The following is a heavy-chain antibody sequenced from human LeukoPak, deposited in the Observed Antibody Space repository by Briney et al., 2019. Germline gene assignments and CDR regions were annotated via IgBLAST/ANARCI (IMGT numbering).Heavy chain of an antibody. Sequence: GGSLRLSCAASGFTFSSYGMHWVRQAPGKGLEWVAFIRYDGSNKYYADSVKGRFTISRDNSKNTLYLQMNSLRAEDTAVYYCAKESEDCSSTSCYWDKYYFDYWGQGTLVTVSS. CDR3: AKESEDCSSTSCYWDKYYFDY. V-gene: IGHV3-30*02. CDR2: IRYDGSNK. D-gene: IGHD2-2*01. CDR1: GFTFSSYG. J-gene: IGHJ4*02.